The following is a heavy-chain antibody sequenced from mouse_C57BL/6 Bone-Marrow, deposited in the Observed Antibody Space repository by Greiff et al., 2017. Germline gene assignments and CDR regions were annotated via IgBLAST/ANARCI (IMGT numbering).Heavy chain of an antibody. D-gene: IGHD4-1*01. J-gene: IGHJ3*01. Sequence: EVQVVESGGDLVKPGGSLKLSCAASGFTFSSYGMSWVRQTPDKRLEWVATISSGGSYTYYPDSVKGRFTISRDNAKNTLYLQMSSLKSEDTAMYYCARLQTGTAWFAYWGQGTLVTVSA. CDR2: ISSGGSYT. CDR1: GFTFSSYG. V-gene: IGHV5-6*01. CDR3: ARLQTGTAWFAY.